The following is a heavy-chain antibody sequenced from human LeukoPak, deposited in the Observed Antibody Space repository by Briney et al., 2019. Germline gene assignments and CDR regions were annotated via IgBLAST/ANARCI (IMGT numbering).Heavy chain of an antibody. V-gene: IGHV4-30-2*01. J-gene: IGHJ4*02. Sequence: PSQTLSLTCAVSGGSISSGGYSWSWIRQPPGKGLEWIGEINHSGSTNYNPSLKSRVTISVDTSKNQFSLKLSSVTAADTAVYYCARGSLGYSSSWYGALGYWGQGTLVTVSS. CDR2: INHSGST. CDR1: GGSISSGGYS. D-gene: IGHD6-13*01. CDR3: ARGSLGYSSSWYGALGY.